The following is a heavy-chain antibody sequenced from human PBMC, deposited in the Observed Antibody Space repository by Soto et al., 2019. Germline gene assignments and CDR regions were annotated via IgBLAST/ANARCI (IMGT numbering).Heavy chain of an antibody. V-gene: IGHV1-69*08. CDR2: IVPLLDVT. Sequence: QVQLVQSGAEVKKPGSSVKVSCKASGGTFSTYTINWVRQAPGQGLEWMGRIVPLLDVTNNAQRFQGRVTITADKSTSTVYMELTSLTSQDPAVYYCARESGTVGYDDSWGQGTLVTVSS. D-gene: IGHD3-10*01. J-gene: IGHJ4*02. CDR3: ARESGTVGYDDS. CDR1: GGTFSTYT.